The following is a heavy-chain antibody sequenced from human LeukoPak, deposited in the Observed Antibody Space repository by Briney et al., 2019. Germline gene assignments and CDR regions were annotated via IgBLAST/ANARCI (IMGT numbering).Heavy chain of an antibody. CDR1: GGSISSGDYY. J-gene: IGHJ4*02. Sequence: PSETLSLTCTVSGGSISSGDYYWSWIRQPPGKGLEWIEYIYYSGSTYYNPSLKSRVTISVDTSKNQFSLKLNSVTAADTAVYYCARTGGTIDYWGQGTLVTVSS. CDR3: ARTGGTIDY. D-gene: IGHD2-8*02. CDR2: IYYSGST. V-gene: IGHV4-30-4*01.